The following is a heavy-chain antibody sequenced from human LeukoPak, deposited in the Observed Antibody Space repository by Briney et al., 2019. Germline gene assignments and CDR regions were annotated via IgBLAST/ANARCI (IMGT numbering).Heavy chain of an antibody. V-gene: IGHV4-4*09. D-gene: IGHD6-6*01. J-gene: IGHJ4*02. CDR1: GGSISSYC. Sequence: SETLSLTCTVSGGSISSYCWSWVRQPPGKGLEWIGYIYPSGSTDYNPSLKSRVTISVDTSKNQFSLKLSSVIAADTAVYYCARAHYSSSSAYFDYWGQGTLVTVSS. CDR3: ARAHYSSSSAYFDY. CDR2: IYPSGST.